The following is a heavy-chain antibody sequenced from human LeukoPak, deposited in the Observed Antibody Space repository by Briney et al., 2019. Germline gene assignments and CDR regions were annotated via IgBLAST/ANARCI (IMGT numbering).Heavy chain of an antibody. Sequence: PGGSLRLSCAASGFTFSRYSMNWLRQAPGKGLEWVSYISSGSSTTQYADSVRGRFTISRDNANNSLFLQMNSLRAEDTAVYYCASYCSSTSCYNADYWGQGTLVTVST. J-gene: IGHJ4*02. D-gene: IGHD2-2*02. CDR2: ISSGSSTT. CDR1: GFTFSRYS. V-gene: IGHV3-48*01. CDR3: ASYCSSTSCYNADY.